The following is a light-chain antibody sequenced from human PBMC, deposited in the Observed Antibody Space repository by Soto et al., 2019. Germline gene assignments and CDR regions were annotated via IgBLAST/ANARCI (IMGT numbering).Light chain of an antibody. J-gene: IGLJ1*01. V-gene: IGLV2-14*03. CDR1: SSDVGGYNN. CDR3: SSYTSSSSPYV. CDR2: DVS. Sequence: QSVLTQPASVSGSPGQSITISCTGTSSDVGGYNNVSWYQQHPGKAPKLMIYDVSNRPPGISNRFSGSKSGNTASLTISGLQAEDEADYYCSSYTSSSSPYVFGTGTKVTV.